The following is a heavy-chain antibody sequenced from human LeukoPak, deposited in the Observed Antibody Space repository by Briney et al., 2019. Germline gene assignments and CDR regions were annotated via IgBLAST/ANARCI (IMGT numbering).Heavy chain of an antibody. V-gene: IGHV4-39*02. CDR3: ARDGGRWELW. J-gene: IGHJ4*02. Sequence: PSETLSLTCTVSGGSVSSTSYFWGWVRQPPGKGLEWIGSIYYNSDTHHNPSLKSRVTFSLDTSRNQYPLRLSSVTAADTAVYYCARDGGRWELWWGQGTLVTVSS. CDR1: GGSVSSTSYF. CDR2: IYYNSDT. D-gene: IGHD1-26*01.